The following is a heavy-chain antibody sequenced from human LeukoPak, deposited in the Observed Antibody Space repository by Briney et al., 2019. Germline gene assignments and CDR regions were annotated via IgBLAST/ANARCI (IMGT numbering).Heavy chain of an antibody. Sequence: SETLSLTCTVSGGSISSYYWSWIRQPAGKGLEWIGRIYTSGSTNYNPSLKSRVTISVDTSKNQFSLKLSSVTAADTAVYYCARVGVVVVVAATDFYDSSGSEAPAFFDIWGQGTMVTVSS. CDR2: IYTSGST. D-gene: IGHD2-15*01. CDR3: ARVGVVVVVAATDFYDSSGSEAPAFFDI. V-gene: IGHV4-4*07. CDR1: GGSISSYY. J-gene: IGHJ3*02.